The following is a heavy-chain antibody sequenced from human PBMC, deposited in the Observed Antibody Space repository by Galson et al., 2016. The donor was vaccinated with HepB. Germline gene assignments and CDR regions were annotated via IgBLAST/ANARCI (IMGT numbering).Heavy chain of an antibody. CDR3: ARGPPTVGAISALLDY. J-gene: IGHJ4*02. V-gene: IGHV3-74*01. Sequence: SLRLSCAASGFSLSNYWMHWARQAPGKGLGWVARINSDGSNSIYTDSVKGRFTISRDNAKNTLYLQMNSLRAEDTAVYYCARGPPTVGAISALLDYWGQGTLVTVSS. D-gene: IGHD1-26*01. CDR2: INSDGSNS. CDR1: GFSLSNYW.